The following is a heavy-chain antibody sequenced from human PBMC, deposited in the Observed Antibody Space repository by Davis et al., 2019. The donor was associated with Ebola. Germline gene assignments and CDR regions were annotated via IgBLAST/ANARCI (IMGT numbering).Heavy chain of an antibody. CDR2: IDPSDSYT. CDR1: GYSFTSYW. CDR3: ARLYSDLYYYGMDV. V-gene: IGHV5-10-1*01. J-gene: IGHJ6*02. Sequence: KVSCKGSGYSFTSYWISWVRQMPGKGLEWMGRIDPSDSYTNYSPSFQGHVTISADKSISTAYLQWSSLKASDTAMYYCARLYSDLYYYGMDVWGQGATVTVSS. D-gene: IGHD4-17*01.